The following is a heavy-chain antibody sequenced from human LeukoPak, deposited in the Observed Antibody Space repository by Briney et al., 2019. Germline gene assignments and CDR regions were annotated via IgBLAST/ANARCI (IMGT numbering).Heavy chain of an antibody. CDR3: AKSGLNRFDY. J-gene: IGHJ4*02. CDR1: GFTFGDYA. CDR2: ISGRDGST. D-gene: IGHD2-15*01. V-gene: IGHV3-23*01. Sequence: GGSLRLSCAASGFTFGDYAMSWVRQAPGEGLEWVSNISGRDGSTYDADSVKGRFTISRDNSKNTLYLQMNSLRVEDTAVYYCAKSGLNRFDYWGQGTLVTVSS.